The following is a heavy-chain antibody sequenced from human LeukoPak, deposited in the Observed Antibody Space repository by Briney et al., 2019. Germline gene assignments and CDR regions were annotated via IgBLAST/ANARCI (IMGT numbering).Heavy chain of an antibody. CDR2: INPNSGGT. D-gene: IGHD3-9*01. J-gene: IGHJ4*02. CDR1: GYTFTGYY. Sequence: ASVKVSCKASGYTFTGYYMHWVRQAPGQGLEWMGWINPNSGGTNYAQKFQGRVTMTRDTSTSTVYMELSSLRSEDTAVYYCARGGTYYDILTGFDYWGQGTLVTVSS. CDR3: ARGGTYYDILTGFDY. V-gene: IGHV1-2*02.